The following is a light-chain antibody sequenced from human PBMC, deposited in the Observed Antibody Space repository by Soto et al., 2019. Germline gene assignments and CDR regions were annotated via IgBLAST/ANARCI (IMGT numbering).Light chain of an antibody. V-gene: IGLV2-14*01. CDR2: EVS. CDR3: CSYTSSTNYV. J-gene: IGLJ1*01. CDR1: SSDVSIYNY. Sequence: QSALTQPASVSGSPGQSITISCTGTSSDVSIYNYVSWYQQHPGKAPKLMIYEVSNRPSGVSNRFSGAKSGNTASLTISGLQVEDEADYYCCSYTSSTNYVFGAGTRDRP.